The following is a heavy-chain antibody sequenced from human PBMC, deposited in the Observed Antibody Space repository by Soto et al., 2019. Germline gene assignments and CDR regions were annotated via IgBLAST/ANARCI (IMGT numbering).Heavy chain of an antibody. Sequence: SETLSLTCSVSDDSINSDKYYWGWIRQPPGKGLEWIGSIYYRGNAYYNPSLQTRVTISLDKSKSQFSLKLNSVTTADSAVYFCARLGGLATISYYFDFWGPGALVTVSS. CDR3: ARLGGLATISYYFDF. D-gene: IGHD3-16*01. V-gene: IGHV4-39*01. CDR2: IYYRGNA. J-gene: IGHJ4*02. CDR1: DDSINSDKYY.